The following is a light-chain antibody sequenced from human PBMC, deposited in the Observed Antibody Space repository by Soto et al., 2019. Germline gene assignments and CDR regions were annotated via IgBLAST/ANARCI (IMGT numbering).Light chain of an antibody. CDR1: SSNIGSNS. CDR2: SNN. V-gene: IGLV1-44*01. CDR3: ATWDDSLNAYV. J-gene: IGLJ1*01. Sequence: QPVLTQPPSVSGTPAQRVTISCSGSSSNIGSNSVNWYHQLPGTAPRLLIYSNNQRPSGVPDRFSGSKSGTSASLAISGLQSEDEADYYCATWDDSLNAYVFGFGTKVTVL.